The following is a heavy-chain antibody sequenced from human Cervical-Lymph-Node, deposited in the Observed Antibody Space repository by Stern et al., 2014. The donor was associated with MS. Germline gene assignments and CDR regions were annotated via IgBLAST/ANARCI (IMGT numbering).Heavy chain of an antibody. D-gene: IGHD5-24*01. Sequence: VQLVESGPGLVKPSETLSLTCTVSGGSVSSGSYYWSWLRQPPGKGLEWIGYFYYSGSTNYNPSLKSRVTISVDTSKNQFSLKLSSVTAADTAVYYCARVGDGSLDIWGQGTMVTVSS. J-gene: IGHJ3*02. V-gene: IGHV4-61*01. CDR3: ARVGDGSLDI. CDR1: GGSVSSGSYY. CDR2: FYYSGST.